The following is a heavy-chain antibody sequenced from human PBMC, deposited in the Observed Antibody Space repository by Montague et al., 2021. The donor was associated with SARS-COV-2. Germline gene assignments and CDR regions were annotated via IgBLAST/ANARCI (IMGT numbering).Heavy chain of an antibody. J-gene: IGHJ4*02. CDR1: GGSFDSDNFF. CDR2: ISNGGRT. CDR3: ARHRRYAVVTYYPDF. V-gene: IGHV4-39*01. D-gene: IGHD3-16*01. Sequence: SETLSLTCSVSGGSFDSDNFFWGWIRQPPGKRLEWIGVISNGGRTFDNPSLKSRVTISVHTSRNQLSLNVRSVTAADTAVYYCARHRRYAVVTYYPDFWGQGILVTVSS.